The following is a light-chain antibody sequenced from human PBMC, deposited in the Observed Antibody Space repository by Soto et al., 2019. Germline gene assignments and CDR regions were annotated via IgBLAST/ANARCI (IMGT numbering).Light chain of an antibody. CDR1: QLISNY. Sequence: IQMTQSPSSLSASVGERVTITCRASQLISNYLNWYQQKPGKAPKLLIYAASNLPSEVPSRFSGSGSGTDFTLTISSLQPEDLATYYCQHSYSTPPTFGQGTKVEIK. V-gene: IGKV1-39*01. CDR2: AAS. J-gene: IGKJ1*01. CDR3: QHSYSTPPT.